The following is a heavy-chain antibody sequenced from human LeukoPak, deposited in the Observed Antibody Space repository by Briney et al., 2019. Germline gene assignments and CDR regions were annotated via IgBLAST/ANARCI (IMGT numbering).Heavy chain of an antibody. V-gene: IGHV3-9*01. CDR3: AKMGYYDSSGYHAWFDY. J-gene: IGHJ4*02. CDR1: GFTFDDYA. Sequence: GGSLRLSCAASGFTFDDYAMHWVRQAPGKGLEWVSGISWNSDSIGYADSVKGRFTISRDNAKNSLYLQMNSLRAEDTALYYCAKMGYYDSSGYHAWFDYWGQGTLVTVSS. D-gene: IGHD3-22*01. CDR2: ISWNSDSI.